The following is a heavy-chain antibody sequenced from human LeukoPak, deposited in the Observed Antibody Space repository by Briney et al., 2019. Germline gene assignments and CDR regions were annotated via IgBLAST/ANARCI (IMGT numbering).Heavy chain of an antibody. CDR2: ISSSSATI. D-gene: IGHD6-6*01. Sequence: GGSLRLSCEGSGFSLSAYNMNWVRQAPGKGLESVSSISSSSATIFYADSVKGRFTISRDNAKNSLYLQMNSLRPEDTAVYFCARDRHVPGLYYYYMDVWGKGTTVTVSS. CDR3: ARDRHVPGLYYYYMDV. CDR1: GFSLSAYN. J-gene: IGHJ6*03. V-gene: IGHV3-48*01.